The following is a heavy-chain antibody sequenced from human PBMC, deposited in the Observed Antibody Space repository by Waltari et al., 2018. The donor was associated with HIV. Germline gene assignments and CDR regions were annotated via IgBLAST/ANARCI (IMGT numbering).Heavy chain of an antibody. CDR3: ARVMTVSGTSHDAFDI. CDR2: IYHSGSD. D-gene: IGHD6-19*01. V-gene: IGHV4-38-2*01. Sequence: QVQLQESGPGLVKPSETLSLTCAVSGSSIRSGYYCGWIRHPPGKGLEWIGYIYHSGSDYYSPSLKSRVAISVDTSKNQFSLKLSSVTAADTAVYYCARVMTVSGTSHDAFDIWGQGTMVTASS. CDR1: GSSIRSGYY. J-gene: IGHJ3*02.